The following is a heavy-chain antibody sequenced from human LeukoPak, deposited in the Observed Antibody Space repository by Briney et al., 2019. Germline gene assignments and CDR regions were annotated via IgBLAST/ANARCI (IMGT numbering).Heavy chain of an antibody. V-gene: IGHV3-74*01. Sequence: GGSLRLSCAASGFTFSSYWMHWVRQAPGEGLVWVSRISGDGSSTSYADSVKGRFTISRDNAKNTLYLQMNSLRAEDTAVYYCARGLVPGFLDYWGQGTPVTVSS. CDR2: ISGDGSST. D-gene: IGHD4-11*01. CDR3: ARGLVPGFLDY. J-gene: IGHJ4*02. CDR1: GFTFSSYW.